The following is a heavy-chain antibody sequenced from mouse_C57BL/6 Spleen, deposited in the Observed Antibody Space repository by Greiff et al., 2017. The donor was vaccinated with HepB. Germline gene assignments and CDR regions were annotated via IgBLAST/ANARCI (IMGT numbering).Heavy chain of an antibody. J-gene: IGHJ3*01. CDR3: TTTGPTAWFAY. D-gene: IGHD3-1*01. V-gene: IGHV14-4*01. Sequence: EVMLVESGAELVRPGASVKLSCTASGFNIKDDYMHWVKQRPEQGLEWIGWIDPENGDTEYASKFQGKATITADTSSNTAYLQLSSLTSEDTAVYYCTTTGPTAWFAYWGQGTLVTVSA. CDR1: GFNIKDDY. CDR2: IDPENGDT.